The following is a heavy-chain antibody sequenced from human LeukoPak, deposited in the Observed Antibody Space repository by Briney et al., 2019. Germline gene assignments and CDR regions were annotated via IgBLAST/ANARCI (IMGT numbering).Heavy chain of an antibody. CDR1: GGSFSGYY. CDR3: ARVDYYDSSGYYFDY. Sequence: PSETLSLTCAVYGGSFSGYYWSWIRQPPGKGLEWIGEINHSGSTNYNLSLKSRVTISVDTSKNQFSLKLSSVTAADTAVYYCARVDYYDSSGYYFDYWGQGTLVTVSS. CDR2: INHSGST. D-gene: IGHD3-22*01. J-gene: IGHJ4*02. V-gene: IGHV4-34*01.